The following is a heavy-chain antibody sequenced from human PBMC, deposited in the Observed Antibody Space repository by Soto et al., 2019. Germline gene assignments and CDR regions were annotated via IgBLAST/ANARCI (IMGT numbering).Heavy chain of an antibody. J-gene: IGHJ5*02. Sequence: SETLSLTCTVSGGSISSYYWSWIRQPPGKGLEWIGYIYYSGSTNYNPSLKSRVTISVDTSKNQFSLKLSSVTAADTAVYYCARSGSGGLSCDFWSGGNWFDPWGQGTLVTVSS. CDR3: ARSGSGGLSCDFWSGGNWFDP. CDR1: GGSISSYY. CDR2: IYYSGST. D-gene: IGHD3-3*01. V-gene: IGHV4-59*01.